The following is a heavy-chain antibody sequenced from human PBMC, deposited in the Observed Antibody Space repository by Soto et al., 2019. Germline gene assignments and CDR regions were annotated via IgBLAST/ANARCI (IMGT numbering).Heavy chain of an antibody. J-gene: IGHJ4*02. CDR2: IFQGGST. Sequence: QVQLQESGPGLVKPSGTLSLTCAVSGGSISSNNWWSWVRQPPGKGLVWIGEIFQGGSTYYRPSLKSLVTITVDTSKNPFSLNLTSVSAADTAVYYCAGVYSGSDSDSWGQGILVTVSS. D-gene: IGHD1-26*01. V-gene: IGHV4-4*02. CDR3: AGVYSGSDSDS. CDR1: GGSISSNNW.